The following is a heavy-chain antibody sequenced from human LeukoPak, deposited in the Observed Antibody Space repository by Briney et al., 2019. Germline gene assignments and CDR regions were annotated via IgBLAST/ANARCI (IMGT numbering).Heavy chain of an antibody. V-gene: IGHV1-8*03. CDR1: GYTFTSYD. D-gene: IGHD2-2*02. CDR3: VRDRFCSTASCYKDY. CDR2: MNPNSGNT. J-gene: IGHJ4*02. Sequence: ASVKVSCKASGYTFTSYDINWVRQATGQGLEWMGWMNPNSGNTGYAQKFQGRVTITRNTSISTAYMELSSLRSEDTAVYYCVRDRFCSTASCYKDYWGQGTLVTISS.